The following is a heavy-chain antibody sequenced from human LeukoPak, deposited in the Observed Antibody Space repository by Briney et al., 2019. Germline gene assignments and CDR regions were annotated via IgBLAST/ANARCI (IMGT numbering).Heavy chain of an antibody. Sequence: SETLSLTRTVSGGSISSYYWSWIRQPAGKGLEWIGRIYTSGSTNYNPSLRSRVTMSVDTSKNQFSLKLSSVTAADTAVYYCARDLGSYYEYWFDPWGQGTLVTVSS. D-gene: IGHD1-26*01. CDR1: GGSISSYY. CDR2: IYTSGST. J-gene: IGHJ5*02. CDR3: ARDLGSYYEYWFDP. V-gene: IGHV4-4*07.